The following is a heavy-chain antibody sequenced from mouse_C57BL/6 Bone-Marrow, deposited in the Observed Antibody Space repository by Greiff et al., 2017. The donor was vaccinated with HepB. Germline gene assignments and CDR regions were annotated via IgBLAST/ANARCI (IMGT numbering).Heavy chain of an antibody. CDR2: IWSGGST. Sequence: VKLMESGPGLVQPSQSLSITCTVSGFSLTSYGVHWVRQSPGKGLEWLGVIWSGGSTDYNAAFISRLSISKDNSKSQVFFKMNSLQADDTDIYYCARERGYGNFYYFDYWGQGTTLTVSS. V-gene: IGHV2-2*01. CDR1: GFSLTSYG. CDR3: ARERGYGNFYYFDY. J-gene: IGHJ2*01. D-gene: IGHD2-1*01.